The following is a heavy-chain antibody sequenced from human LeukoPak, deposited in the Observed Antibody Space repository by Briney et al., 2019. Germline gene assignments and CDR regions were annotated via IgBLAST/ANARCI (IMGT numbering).Heavy chain of an antibody. CDR2: INHSGSA. CDR1: GGSFSRYY. V-gene: IGHV4-34*01. J-gene: IGHJ5*02. D-gene: IGHD6-13*01. Sequence: PSETLSLTCAVYGGSFSRYYWTWIRQPPGKGLEWIGEINHSGSANYNPSLKSRVTISVDASKSQFSLRLSPVTAADTAVYYCARLTYSNNWYFRRGLDNWFDPWGQGTLVTVSS. CDR3: ARLTYSNNWYFRRGLDNWFDP.